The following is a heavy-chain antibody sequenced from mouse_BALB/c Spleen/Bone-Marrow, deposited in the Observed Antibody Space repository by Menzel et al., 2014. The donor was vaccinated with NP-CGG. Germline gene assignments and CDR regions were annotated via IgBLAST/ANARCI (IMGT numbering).Heavy chain of an antibody. CDR1: GYTFTSYW. D-gene: IGHD2-1*01. J-gene: IGHJ4*01. V-gene: IGHV1-7*01. CDR3: ARKGYDNYHYYAMDY. CDR2: INPSTGYT. Sequence: VQLQQSGAELAKPGASVKMSCKASGYTFTSYWMYWIKQRPGQGLEWIGYINPSTGYTEYNQKFKDKATLTADKSSNTAYMQLSSLTSEDSAAYYCARKGYDNYHYYAMDYWGQGTSVTVSS.